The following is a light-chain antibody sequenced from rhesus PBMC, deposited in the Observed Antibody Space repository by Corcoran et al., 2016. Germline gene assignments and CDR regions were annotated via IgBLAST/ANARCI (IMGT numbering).Light chain of an antibody. CDR2: WAS. CDR1: QSLLYSSNNKNY. J-gene: IGKJ4*01. V-gene: IGKV4-1*01. Sequence: DIVMTQSPDSLAVSLGERVTINCKSSQSLLYSSNNKNYLAWYQQKPGQALKLLIYWASTRESGVPNRCSGSGSGTDFTLTISGLQAEDVAVYYCQQYYSTPLTFGGGTKVEIK. CDR3: QQYYSTPLT.